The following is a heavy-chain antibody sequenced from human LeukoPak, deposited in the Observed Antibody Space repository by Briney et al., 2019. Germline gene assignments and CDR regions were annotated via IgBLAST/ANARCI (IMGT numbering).Heavy chain of an antibody. Sequence: PGGSLRLSCAASGFTFSNYGMHWVRQAPGKGLEWVAFIEYDGTNVHFADSVRGRFTISRDNSEDTLYLQMNSLRAEDTAVYYCATGGVGYCSSTSCQDYWGQGTLVTVSS. V-gene: IGHV3-30*02. CDR1: GFTFSNYG. CDR2: IEYDGTNV. CDR3: ATGGVGYCSSTSCQDY. J-gene: IGHJ4*02. D-gene: IGHD2-2*01.